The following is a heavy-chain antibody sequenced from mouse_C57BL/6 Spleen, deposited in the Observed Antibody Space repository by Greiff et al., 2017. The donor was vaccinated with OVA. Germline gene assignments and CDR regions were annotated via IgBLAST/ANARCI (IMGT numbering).Heavy chain of an antibody. CDR3: ETAQATLFAY. V-gene: IGHV1-15*01. D-gene: IGHD3-2*02. Sequence: VQLQQSGAELVRPGASVTLSCKASGYTFTDYEMHWVQQTPLPGLEWIGAIDPETGGTAYNQKFKGKAILTEDKSSSTAYMELRSLTSEDSAVYYCETAQATLFAYWGKGTLVTVSA. J-gene: IGHJ3*01. CDR2: IDPETGGT. CDR1: GYTFTDYE.